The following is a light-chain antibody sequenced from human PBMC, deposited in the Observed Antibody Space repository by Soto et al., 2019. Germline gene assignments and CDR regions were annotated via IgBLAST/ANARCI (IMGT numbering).Light chain of an antibody. CDR3: QQYGSSPT. CDR1: QSVSSSY. J-gene: IGKJ4*01. Sequence: EIVLTQSPGTLSLSPGERAALSCRASQSVSSSYLAWYQQKPGQAPRLLIYGASSRATGIPDRFSGSGSGADFTLTISRLEPEDFAVYYCQQYGSSPTFGGEPKVDIK. V-gene: IGKV3-20*01. CDR2: GAS.